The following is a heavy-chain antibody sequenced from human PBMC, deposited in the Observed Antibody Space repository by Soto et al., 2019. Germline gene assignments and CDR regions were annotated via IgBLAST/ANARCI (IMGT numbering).Heavy chain of an antibody. CDR1: GYSFTSYS. J-gene: IGHJ6*02. Sequence: QVQLVQSGAEVKKPGASVKVSCKASGYSFTSYSISWVRQAPGQGLEWMGWTSAYNGNTNYAQKLQGRVTMTTDTSTSTAYMELRGLRSDDTAVYYCARRQWLVGGYYYGLDVWGQGTTVTVSS. CDR3: ARRQWLVGGYYYGLDV. D-gene: IGHD6-19*01. CDR2: TSAYNGNT. V-gene: IGHV1-18*01.